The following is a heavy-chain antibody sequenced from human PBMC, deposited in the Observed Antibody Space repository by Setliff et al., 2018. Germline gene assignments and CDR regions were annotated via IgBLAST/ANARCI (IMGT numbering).Heavy chain of an antibody. D-gene: IGHD6-19*01. CDR2: IYHSGST. J-gene: IGHJ5*01. Sequence: SETLSLTCAVSGYSISSGYYWGWIRQPPGKGLEWIGSIYHSGSTYYNPSLKSRVTISVDTSKNQFSLKLSSVTAADTAVYYCARRRSSSGWNNWFDPWGKGTTVTVSS. CDR1: GYSISSGYY. CDR3: ARRRSSSGWNNWFDP. V-gene: IGHV4-38-2*01.